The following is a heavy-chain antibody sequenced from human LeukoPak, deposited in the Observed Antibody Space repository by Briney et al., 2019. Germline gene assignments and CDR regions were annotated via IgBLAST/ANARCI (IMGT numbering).Heavy chain of an antibody. CDR1: GFTFSSYG. CDR2: ISGSGGST. V-gene: IGHV3-23*01. Sequence: GGSLRLSCAASGFTFSSYGMSWVRQAPGKGLEWVSAISGSGGSTYYADSVKGRFTISRDNSKNTLYLQMNSLRAEDTAVYYCAKGGPIVGATRGYFDYWGQGTLVTVSS. D-gene: IGHD1-26*01. J-gene: IGHJ4*02. CDR3: AKGGPIVGATRGYFDY.